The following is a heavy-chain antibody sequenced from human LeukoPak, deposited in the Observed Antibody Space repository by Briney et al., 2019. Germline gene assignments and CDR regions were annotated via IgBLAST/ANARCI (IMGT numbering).Heavy chain of an antibody. CDR2: IWYDGSNK. CDR1: GFTFSSYG. Sequence: PGGSLRLSCAASGFTFSSYGMHWVRQAPGKGLEWVAVIWYDGSNKYYADSVKGRFTISRDNSKNTLYLQMNSLRAEDTAVYYCARDHRWIQLWLDGPGYYYYYGMDVWGQGTTVTVSS. D-gene: IGHD5-18*01. CDR3: ARDHRWIQLWLDGPGYYYYYGMDV. V-gene: IGHV3-33*01. J-gene: IGHJ6*02.